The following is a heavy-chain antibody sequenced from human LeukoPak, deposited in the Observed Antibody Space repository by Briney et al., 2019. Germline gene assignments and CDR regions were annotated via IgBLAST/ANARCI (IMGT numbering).Heavy chain of an antibody. CDR3: ARDGHYYDGSGYPRFYYMDV. Sequence: ASVKVSCKASGYTFTRSYMHWVRQAPGQGLEWMGIINPSGGSTSYAQKLQGRVTMTRDTSTSTVYMELSSLRSEDTAVYYCARDGHYYDGSGYPRFYYMDVWGKGTTVTVSS. CDR1: GYTFTRSY. D-gene: IGHD3-22*01. V-gene: IGHV1-46*04. CDR2: INPSGGST. J-gene: IGHJ6*03.